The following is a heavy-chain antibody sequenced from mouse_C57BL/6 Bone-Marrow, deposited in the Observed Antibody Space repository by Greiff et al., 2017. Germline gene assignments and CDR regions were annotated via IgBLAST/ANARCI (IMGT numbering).Heavy chain of an antibody. V-gene: IGHV1-78*01. J-gene: IGHJ2*01. CDR3: ARPNYYGSYYFDY. CDR1: GYTFTDHT. Sequence: VQLQQSDAELVKPGASVKISCKVSGYTFTDHTIHWMKQRPEQGLEWIGYIYPRDGSTKYNEKFKGKATLTADKSSSTAYMQLNSLTSEESAVYFCARPNYYGSYYFDYWGQGTTLTVSS. D-gene: IGHD1-1*01. CDR2: IYPRDGST.